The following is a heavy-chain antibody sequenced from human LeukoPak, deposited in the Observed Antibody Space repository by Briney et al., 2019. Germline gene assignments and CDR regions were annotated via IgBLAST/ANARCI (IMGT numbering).Heavy chain of an antibody. CDR1: GYTFSGFY. D-gene: IGHD5-18*01. J-gene: IGHJ4*02. CDR2: INPKNGDT. CDR3: ATDGRLRNGYDNFYI. V-gene: IGHV1-2*02. Sequence: ASVKVSCKASGYTFSGFYINWVRQAPGQGLEGMGWINPKNGDTPYAQAFLGRVPITTVTSISTAYMELSRLTSDDTAVYYCATDGRLRNGYDNFYIWGQGTLVTVSS.